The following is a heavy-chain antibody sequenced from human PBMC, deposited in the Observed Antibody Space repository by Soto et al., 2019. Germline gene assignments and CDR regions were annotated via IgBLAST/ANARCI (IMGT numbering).Heavy chain of an antibody. CDR2: IRTKPYGGTT. Sequence: GGSLRLSCTASGFTFGDYAMSWFRQAPGKGLEWVGFIRTKPYGGTTEYAASVKGRFTISRDDSKSIAYLQMNSLKTEDTAVYYCTRGPRYFDWLYQDYWGQGTLVTVSS. CDR1: GFTFGDYA. D-gene: IGHD3-9*01. J-gene: IGHJ4*02. CDR3: TRGPRYFDWLYQDY. V-gene: IGHV3-49*03.